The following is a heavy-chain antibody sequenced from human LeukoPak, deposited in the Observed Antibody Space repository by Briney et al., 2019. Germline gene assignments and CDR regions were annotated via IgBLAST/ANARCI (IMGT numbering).Heavy chain of an antibody. CDR2: IWYDGSNK. Sequence: PGGSLRLSCAASGFTFSSYAMSWVRQAPGKGLEWVAVIWYDGSNKYYADSVKGRFTISRDNSKNTLYLQMNSLRAEDTAVYYCARDRDYSSGWYYFDYWGQGTLVTVSS. CDR3: ARDRDYSSGWYYFDY. D-gene: IGHD6-19*01. CDR1: GFTFSSYA. V-gene: IGHV3-33*08. J-gene: IGHJ4*02.